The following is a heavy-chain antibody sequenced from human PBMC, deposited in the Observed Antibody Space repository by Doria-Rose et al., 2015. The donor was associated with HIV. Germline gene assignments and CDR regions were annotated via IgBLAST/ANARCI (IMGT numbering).Heavy chain of an antibody. J-gene: IGHJ4*02. D-gene: IGHD6-13*01. Sequence: QVTLKESGPVLVKPTETLTLTCTVSGVSLSSPGMGVSWIRQPPGKALEWLANTFSDDERSYKTSLKSRLTISRGTSKSQVVLTMTDMDPVDTATYYCARIKSSRWYHKYYFDFWGQGTLVTVSA. CDR3: ARIKSSRWYHKYYFDF. CDR1: GVSLSSPGMG. V-gene: IGHV2-26*01. CDR2: TFSDDER.